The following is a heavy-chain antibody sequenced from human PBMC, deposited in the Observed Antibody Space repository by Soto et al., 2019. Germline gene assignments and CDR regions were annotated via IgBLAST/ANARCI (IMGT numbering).Heavy chain of an antibody. CDR1: GFTFSSYG. V-gene: IGHV3-30*18. CDR3: AKDKEGVGSSGWTPYYYYGMDV. Sequence: QVQLVESGGGVVQPGRSLRLSCAASGFTFSSYGMHWVRQAPGKGLEWVAVISYDGSNKYYADSVKGRFTISRDNSKNTLYLQMNSLRAEDTAVYYCAKDKEGVGSSGWTPYYYYGMDVWGQGTTVTVSS. CDR2: ISYDGSNK. D-gene: IGHD6-19*01. J-gene: IGHJ6*02.